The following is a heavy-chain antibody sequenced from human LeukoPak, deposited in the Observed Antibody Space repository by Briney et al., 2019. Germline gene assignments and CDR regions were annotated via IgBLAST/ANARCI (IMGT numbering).Heavy chain of an antibody. CDR2: IYYSGST. CDR1: GGSISSGDYY. V-gene: IGHV4-30-4*01. D-gene: IGHD3-22*01. Sequence: SETLSLTCTVSGGSISSGDYYWSWIRQPPGKGLEWIGYIYYSGSTYYNPSLKSRVTISVDTSKNQFSLKLSSVTAADTAVYYCARDSYDPGNDSGFIWGQGTLVTVSS. J-gene: IGHJ4*02. CDR3: ARDSYDPGNDSGFI.